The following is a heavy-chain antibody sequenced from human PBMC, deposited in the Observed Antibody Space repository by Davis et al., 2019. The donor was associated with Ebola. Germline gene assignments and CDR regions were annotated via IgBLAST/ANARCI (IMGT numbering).Heavy chain of an antibody. D-gene: IGHD3-10*01. CDR3: ARDYGSGYVG. V-gene: IGHV1-2*02. Sequence: ASVKVSCKASGGTFSSYAISWVRQAPGQGLEWMGWINPNSGGTNYAQKFQGRVTMTRDTSISTAYMELSRLRSDDTAVYYCARDYGSGYVGWGQGTLVTVSS. CDR1: GGTFSSYA. CDR2: INPNSGGT. J-gene: IGHJ4*02.